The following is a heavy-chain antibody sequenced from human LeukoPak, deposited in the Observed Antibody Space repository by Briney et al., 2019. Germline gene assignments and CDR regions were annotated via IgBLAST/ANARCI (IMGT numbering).Heavy chain of an antibody. Sequence: SETLSLTCAVSGGSLSNGGYSWSWIRQPPGKGLEWIGLIYHSGTTHYNPSLKSRLTFSLDKSKNQFSLKLTSVTAADTALYYCARNYYGSGSFYVHNWGQGTLVTVSS. J-gene: IGHJ4*02. CDR3: ARNYYGSGSFYVHN. CDR1: GGSLSNGGYS. CDR2: IYHSGTT. D-gene: IGHD3-10*01. V-gene: IGHV4-30-2*01.